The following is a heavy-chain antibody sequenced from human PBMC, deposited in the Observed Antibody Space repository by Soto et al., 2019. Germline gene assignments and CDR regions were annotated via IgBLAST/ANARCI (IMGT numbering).Heavy chain of an antibody. J-gene: IGHJ5*02. CDR3: ARELGDGYSGYEWFDP. CDR1: SDSIISYY. D-gene: IGHD5-12*01. Sequence: SETLSLNCPIASDSIISYYWSWIRQPPGKGLEWIGYIYYSGSTNYNPSLKSRVTISVDTSKNQFSLKLSSATAADTAVYYCARELGDGYSGYEWFDPWGQGTQVTVS. V-gene: IGHV4-59*01. CDR2: IYYSGST.